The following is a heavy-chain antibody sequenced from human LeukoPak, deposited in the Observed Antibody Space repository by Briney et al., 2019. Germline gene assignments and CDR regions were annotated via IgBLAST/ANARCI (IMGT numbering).Heavy chain of an antibody. Sequence: GGSLRLSCAASGFTFSSYAMSWVRQAPGEGLEWVSAISGGGGSTYYADSVKGRFTISRDNSKNTLYLQMNSLRAEDTAVYYCAKDLASVVPAARFDYWGQGTLVTVSS. J-gene: IGHJ4*02. CDR2: ISGGGGST. CDR1: GFTFSSYA. D-gene: IGHD2-2*01. V-gene: IGHV3-23*01. CDR3: AKDLASVVPAARFDY.